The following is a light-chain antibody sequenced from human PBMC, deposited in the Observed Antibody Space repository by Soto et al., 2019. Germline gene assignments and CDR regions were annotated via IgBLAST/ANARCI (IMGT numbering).Light chain of an antibody. Sequence: QSLLTQPASVSGSPGQSITISCSGTSSDVGTYNLVPWYQQYPGKAPRLMIYEVTKRPSGVSNRFSGSKSGNTASLTISGLQPEDEADYYCCSYAGSSSSIFGTGTKVTV. J-gene: IGLJ1*01. CDR3: CSYAGSSSSI. CDR1: SSDVGTYNL. V-gene: IGLV2-23*02. CDR2: EVT.